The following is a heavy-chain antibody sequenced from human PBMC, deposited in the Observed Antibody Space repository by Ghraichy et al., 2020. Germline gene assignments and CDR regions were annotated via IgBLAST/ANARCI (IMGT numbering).Heavy chain of an antibody. V-gene: IGHV4-59*01. CDR3: ARDLGATTEY. J-gene: IGHJ4*02. CDR2: IYYSGST. CDR1: GGSISSYY. D-gene: IGHD1-26*01. Sequence: SETLSLTCTVSGGSISSYYWSWIRQPPGKGLEWIGYIYYSGSTNYNPSLKSRVTISVDTSKNQFSLKLSSVTAADMAVYYCARDLGATTEYWGQGTLVTVSS.